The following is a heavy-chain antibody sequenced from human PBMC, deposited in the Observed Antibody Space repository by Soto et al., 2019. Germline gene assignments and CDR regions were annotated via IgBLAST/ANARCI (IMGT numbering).Heavy chain of an antibody. Sequence: EVQLVESGGGLVQPGRSLRLSCAASGFTFDDYAMHWVRQAPGKGLEWVSGISWNSGSIGYADSVKGRFTISRDNAKTSLYLQMNSLRAEDTALYYCANDRISETGSGSFDIWGQGTMVTVSS. CDR1: GFTFDDYA. CDR3: ANDRISETGSGSFDI. J-gene: IGHJ3*02. V-gene: IGHV3-9*01. D-gene: IGHD3-22*01. CDR2: ISWNSGSI.